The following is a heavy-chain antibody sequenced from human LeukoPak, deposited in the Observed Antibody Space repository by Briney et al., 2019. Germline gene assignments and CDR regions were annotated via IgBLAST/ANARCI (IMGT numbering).Heavy chain of an antibody. J-gene: IGHJ4*02. CDR3: AREYVCGSYSYSDY. CDR2: ISAYNTNT. Sequence: GASVKLSCKASAYTFTSYDISWVRQAPGQGLEWMASISAYNTNTSYAQKLQGRVTMTTDTSTSTAYMELRSLRSDDTAVYYCAREYVCGSYSYSDYWGQGTLVTVSS. CDR1: AYTFTSYD. V-gene: IGHV1-18*01. D-gene: IGHD3-16*02.